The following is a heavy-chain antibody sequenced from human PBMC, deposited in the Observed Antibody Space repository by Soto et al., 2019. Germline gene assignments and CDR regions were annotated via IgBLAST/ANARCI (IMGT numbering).Heavy chain of an antibody. Sequence: QVQLVESGGGWVKPGGSLRLSCAASGFTFSDYYMRWIRQAPGKGLEWVSYISSSGSTIYYADSVKGRFTISRDNAKNSLYLQMNRLRAEDTAVYYCARAYDDYELSYYYYYMDVWGKGTTVTVSS. CDR2: ISSSGSTI. V-gene: IGHV3-11*01. CDR3: ARAYDDYELSYYYYYMDV. J-gene: IGHJ6*03. CDR1: GFTFSDYY. D-gene: IGHD4-17*01.